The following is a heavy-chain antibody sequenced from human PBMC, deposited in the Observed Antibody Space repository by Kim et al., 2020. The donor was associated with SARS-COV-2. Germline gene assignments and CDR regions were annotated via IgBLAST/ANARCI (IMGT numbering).Heavy chain of an antibody. CDR3: AKRAERAFDY. V-gene: IGHV3-23*01. J-gene: IGHJ4*02. Sequence: GGSLRLSCAASGFTFSTYAMSWVRQAPGKGPEWVSTVGGSGGDTYYADSVKGRFTISRDNSKNSLYLQMNSLRAEDTAVYYCAKRAERAFDYWGQGALVTVSS. CDR1: GFTFSTYA. CDR2: VGGSGGDT.